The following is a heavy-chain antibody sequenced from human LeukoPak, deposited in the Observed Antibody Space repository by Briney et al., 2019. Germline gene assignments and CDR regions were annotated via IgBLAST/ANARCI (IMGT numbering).Heavy chain of an antibody. CDR2: IYYSGST. CDR1: GGSISSYY. CDR3: AGTALEEWLVPSPSTFDY. D-gene: IGHD6-19*01. Sequence: SETLSLTCTVSGGSISSYYWSWIRQPPGKGLEWIGYIYYSGSTNYNPSLESRVTISVDTSKNQFSLKLSSVTAADTAVYYCAGTALEEWLVPSPSTFDYWGQGTLVTVSS. J-gene: IGHJ4*02. V-gene: IGHV4-59*08.